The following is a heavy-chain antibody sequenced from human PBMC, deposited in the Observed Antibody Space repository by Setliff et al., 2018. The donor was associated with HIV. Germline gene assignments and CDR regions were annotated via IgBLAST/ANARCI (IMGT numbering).Heavy chain of an antibody. CDR2: ITHSGST. V-gene: IGHV4-34*01. CDR3: ARGRDYVWGSYRPRRYYYYNMDV. CDR1: GESFSDYY. D-gene: IGHD3-16*02. Sequence: SETLSLTCAVYGESFSDYYWSWIRQPPGKGLEWIGEITHSGSTNYNPSLKSRVPISVDTSKNQFSLKLTSVTAADTAVYYCARGRDYVWGSYRPRRYYYYNMDVWGKGTTVTVSS. J-gene: IGHJ6*03.